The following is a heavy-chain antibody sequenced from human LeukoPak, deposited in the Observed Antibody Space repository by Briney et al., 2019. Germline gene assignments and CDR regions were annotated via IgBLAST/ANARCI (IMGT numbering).Heavy chain of an antibody. D-gene: IGHD3-16*02. Sequence: GESLKISCKGSGYSFTSYWIGWVRQMPGKGVEWMGIIYPGDSDTRYSPSFQGQVTISADKSISTAYLQWSSLKASDTAMYYCARGWYYDYVWGSYRPYYFDYWGQGTLVTVSS. J-gene: IGHJ4*02. CDR2: IYPGDSDT. V-gene: IGHV5-51*01. CDR1: GYSFTSYW. CDR3: ARGWYYDYVWGSYRPYYFDY.